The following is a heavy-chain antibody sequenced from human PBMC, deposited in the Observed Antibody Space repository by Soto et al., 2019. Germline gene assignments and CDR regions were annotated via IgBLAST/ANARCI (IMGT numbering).Heavy chain of an antibody. Sequence: EVQLVESGGGLVQPGGSLRLSCAASGFTVSSNYMSWVPQAPGKGLEWVSAIYSGGSTYYADSVKGRFTISRHNSKNTLYLQMNSLRAEDTAVYYCAREGYCSGGSWYPIFDYWGQGTLVTVSS. D-gene: IGHD2-15*01. J-gene: IGHJ4*02. CDR1: GFTVSSNY. CDR2: IYSGGST. V-gene: IGHV3-53*04. CDR3: AREGYCSGGSWYPIFDY.